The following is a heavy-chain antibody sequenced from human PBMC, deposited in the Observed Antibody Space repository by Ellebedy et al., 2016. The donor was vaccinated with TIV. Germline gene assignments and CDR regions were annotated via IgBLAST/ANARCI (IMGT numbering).Heavy chain of an antibody. J-gene: IGHJ3*02. Sequence: GESLKISCAASGFTFPDYYMSWIRHAPGKGLEWVSYISSSGSTIYYADSVKGRFTISRDNAKNSLYLQMNSLRAEDTAVYYCARYCSGGSCYSHAFDIWGQGTRVTVSS. D-gene: IGHD2-15*01. CDR1: GFTFPDYY. V-gene: IGHV3-11*01. CDR3: ARYCSGGSCYSHAFDI. CDR2: ISSSGSTI.